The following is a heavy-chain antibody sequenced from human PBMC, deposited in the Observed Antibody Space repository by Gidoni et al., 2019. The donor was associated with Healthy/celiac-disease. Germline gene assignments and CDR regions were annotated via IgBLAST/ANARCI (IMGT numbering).Heavy chain of an antibody. D-gene: IGHD2-15*01. J-gene: IGHJ4*02. CDR1: VFTFSSYA. Sequence: EVQLLESGGGLVQPGGSLRLSCAASVFTFSSYAMSWVRQAPGKGLEWVSAISGSGGSTYYADSVKGRFTISRDNSKNTLYLQMNSLRAEDTAVYYCAKDPFKYCSGGSCYVYWGQGTLVTVSS. CDR2: ISGSGGST. V-gene: IGHV3-23*01. CDR3: AKDPFKYCSGGSCYVY.